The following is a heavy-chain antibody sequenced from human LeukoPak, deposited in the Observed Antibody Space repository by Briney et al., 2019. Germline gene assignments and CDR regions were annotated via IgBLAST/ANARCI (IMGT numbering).Heavy chain of an antibody. CDR3: ARHDYGSYNWFDP. V-gene: IGHV5-10-1*01. D-gene: IGHD5-12*01. CDR2: IDPSDSYT. J-gene: IGHJ5*02. CDR1: GYSFTSYC. Sequence: PGGSLRLSCKGSGYSFTSYCISWVRQMPGKGLEWMGRIDPSDSYTNYSPSFQGHVTISADKSISTAYLQWSSLKASDTAMYYCARHDYGSYNWFDPWGQGTLVTVSS.